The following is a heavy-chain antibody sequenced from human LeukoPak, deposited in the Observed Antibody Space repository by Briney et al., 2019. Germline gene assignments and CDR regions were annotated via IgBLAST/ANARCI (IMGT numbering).Heavy chain of an antibody. V-gene: IGHV3-33*01. CDR2: IWYDGSNQ. CDR3: ARTHYRIAARPGNPDY. Sequence: GGSLRLSCAASGFTFSSYGMHWVRQAPGKGLEWVAVIWYDGSNQYYADSVKGRFTISRDNSKNTLYLQMNSLSAEDTAVYYCARTHYRIAARPGNPDYWGQGTLVTVSS. D-gene: IGHD6-6*01. CDR1: GFTFSSYG. J-gene: IGHJ4*02.